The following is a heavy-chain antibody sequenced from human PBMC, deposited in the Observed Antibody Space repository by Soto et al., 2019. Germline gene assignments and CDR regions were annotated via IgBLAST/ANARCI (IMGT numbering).Heavy chain of an antibody. CDR2: ISGSGGST. V-gene: IGHV3-23*01. Sequence: GGSLRLSCAASGFTFSSYAMSWVRQAPGKGLEWVSAISGSGGSTYYADSVKGRFTISRDNSKNTLYLQMNSLRAEDTAVYYCAKVPGIIAAATLHFDYWGQGTLVTVSS. CDR1: GFTFSSYA. D-gene: IGHD6-13*01. J-gene: IGHJ4*02. CDR3: AKVPGIIAAATLHFDY.